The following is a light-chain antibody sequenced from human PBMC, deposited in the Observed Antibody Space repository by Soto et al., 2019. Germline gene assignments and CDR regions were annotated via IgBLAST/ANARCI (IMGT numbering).Light chain of an antibody. CDR2: DNT. Sequence: QSVLTQPPSVSGAPGQRVTISCTGSSSNIGAGYDVHWYQQLPGRAPKLLIYDNTNRPSGVPDRFSGSKSGTSASLAITGLQAEDEADYYCRSFDSSLSVVFGGGTKLTVL. J-gene: IGLJ2*01. CDR3: RSFDSSLSVV. V-gene: IGLV1-40*01. CDR1: SSNIGAGYD.